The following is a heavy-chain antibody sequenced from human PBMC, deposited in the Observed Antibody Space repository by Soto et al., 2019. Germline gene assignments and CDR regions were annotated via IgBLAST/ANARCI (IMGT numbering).Heavy chain of an antibody. J-gene: IGHJ3*02. CDR2: INSDGSST. D-gene: IGHD1-26*01. CDR3: ARDGYSGSYLGVFDI. V-gene: IGHV3-74*01. CDR1: GFTFSSYW. Sequence: EVQLVESGGGLVQPGGSLRLSCAASGFTFSSYWMHWVRQAPGKGLVWVSRINSDGSSTSYADSVKDRFTISRDNAKNTLYLQMNSLRGEDTAVYYCARDGYSGSYLGVFDIWGQGTMVTVSS.